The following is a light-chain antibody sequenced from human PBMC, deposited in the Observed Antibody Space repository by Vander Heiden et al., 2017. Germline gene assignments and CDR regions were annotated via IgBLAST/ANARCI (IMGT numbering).Light chain of an antibody. V-gene: IGKV1-9*01. CDR1: QGLSSS. J-gene: IGKJ2*01. CDR2: AAS. CDR3: QEVYSYPYT. Sequence: DIPLTQSPSFLSPSVGDRVTVTFAATQGLSSSLASYQQKPGKAPKLLMYAASTLESGVPSRFSGSGSGTEFTLTISSLQPEDFATFYCQEVYSYPYTFGQGTKLEIK.